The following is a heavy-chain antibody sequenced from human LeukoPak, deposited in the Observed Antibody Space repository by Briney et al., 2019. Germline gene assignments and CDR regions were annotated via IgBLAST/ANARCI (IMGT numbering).Heavy chain of an antibody. CDR1: GGSISSGGYY. J-gene: IGHJ4*02. V-gene: IGHV4-61*08. D-gene: IGHD1-14*01. CDR3: ARDRVGRTYFDY. CDR2: IYYSGST. Sequence: PSQTLSLTCTVSGGSISSGGYYWSWIRQHPGKGLEWIGYIYYSGSTNYNPSLKSRVTISVDTSKNQISLKLSSVTAADTAVYYCARDRVGRTYFDYWGQGTLVTVSS.